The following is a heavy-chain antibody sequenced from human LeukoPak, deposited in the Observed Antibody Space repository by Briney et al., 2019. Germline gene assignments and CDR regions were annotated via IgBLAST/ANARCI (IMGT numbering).Heavy chain of an antibody. D-gene: IGHD6-19*01. CDR2: IYSGGST. CDR1: GFTFSSYA. CDR3: ASGVAGTPIDGMDV. V-gene: IGHV3-53*01. J-gene: IGHJ6*02. Sequence: GGSLRLSCAASGFTFSSYAMSWVRQAPGKGLEWVSVIYSGGSTYYADSVKGRFTISRDNSKNTLYLQMNSLRAEDTAVYYCASGVAGTPIDGMDVWGQGTTVTVSS.